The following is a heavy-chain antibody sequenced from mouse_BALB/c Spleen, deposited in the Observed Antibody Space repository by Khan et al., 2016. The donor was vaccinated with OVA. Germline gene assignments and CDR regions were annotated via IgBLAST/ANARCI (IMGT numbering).Heavy chain of an antibody. CDR3: ARGMGLIRGAMDD. J-gene: IGHJ4*01. Sequence: VQLQQSGPELVKPGASVKMSCKASGYTFTTYVIHWVKQKPGQGLEWFGYINPYNDDTKYNEKFKDKATLTSDKSSTTAYMEFSSLTSEDSAVYYCARGMGLIRGAMDDWGQGTSVNVSS. CDR1: GYTFTTYV. CDR2: INPYNDDT. D-gene: IGHD2-3*01. V-gene: IGHV1S136*01.